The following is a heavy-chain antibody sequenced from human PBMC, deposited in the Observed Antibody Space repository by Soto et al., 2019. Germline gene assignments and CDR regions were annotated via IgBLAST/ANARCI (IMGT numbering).Heavy chain of an antibody. V-gene: IGHV4-30-2*01. CDR2: IYHSGST. D-gene: IGHD6-13*01. J-gene: IGHJ6*02. Sequence: QLQLQESGSGLVKPSQTLSLTCGVSGGSINSGDYAWSWIRQPPGKGLEWMGYIYHSGSTYYNPSLKSRVTILIDRSKNQFSLKLSSVTAADTAVSYCAGIRIAAAGGGLDVWGQGTTVTVSS. CDR3: AGIRIAAAGGGLDV. CDR1: GGSINSGDYA.